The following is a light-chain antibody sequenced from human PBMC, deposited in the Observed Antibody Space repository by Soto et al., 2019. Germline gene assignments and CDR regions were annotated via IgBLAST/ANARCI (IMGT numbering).Light chain of an antibody. Sequence: IVLTQSPGTLSLSPAERATLSCRASQSVSSNYLAWYQQKPVQAPRFLIYGAYSRATGIPDRFSGSGSGTDFTLTISRRGPEDFAVYYCQQDGSSPLAFGGGKKVDI. CDR3: QQDGSSPLA. CDR2: GAY. J-gene: IGKJ4*01. V-gene: IGKV3-20*01. CDR1: QSVSSNY.